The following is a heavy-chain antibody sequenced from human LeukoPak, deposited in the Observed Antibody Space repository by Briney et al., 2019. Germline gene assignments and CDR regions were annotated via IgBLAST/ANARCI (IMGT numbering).Heavy chain of an antibody. D-gene: IGHD4-17*01. CDR3: AREHGEYRGYGFDP. CDR2: IYYSGST. J-gene: IGHJ5*02. V-gene: IGHV4-30-4*01. Sequence: PSETLCLTCTVSGGSISSGDYYWSWIRQPPGKGLEWIGYIYYSGSTYYNPSLKSRVTISVDTSKNQFSLKLSSVTAADTAVYYCAREHGEYRGYGFDPWGQGTLVTVSS. CDR1: GGSISSGDYY.